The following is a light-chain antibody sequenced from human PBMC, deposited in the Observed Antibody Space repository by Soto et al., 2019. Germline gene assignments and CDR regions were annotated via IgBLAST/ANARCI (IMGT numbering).Light chain of an antibody. CDR1: QSVSASQ. J-gene: IGKJ5*01. Sequence: EPVLTQSPGTLSLSPGERATLSCRTSQSVSASQLAWYQQKPGQAPRLLIYDASTRATGIPARFSGSGSGTDFTLTINNLEPEDFAVYYCQQRSNWPITFGQGTRLEIK. CDR2: DAS. V-gene: IGKV3D-20*02. CDR3: QQRSNWPIT.